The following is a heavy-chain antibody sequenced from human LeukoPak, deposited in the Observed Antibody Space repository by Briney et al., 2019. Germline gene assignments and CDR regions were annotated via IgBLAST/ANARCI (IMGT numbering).Heavy chain of an antibody. D-gene: IGHD3-22*01. J-gene: IGHJ5*02. V-gene: IGHV3-48*04. Sequence: GGSLRLSCADSDFTFSTYAMNWVRQAPGKGLEWVSYISPKSDSKYYADSVKGRFTISRDNAKNSLYLQMNSLRAEDTAVYYCARGIGGYDTSGTPKDWFDPWGQGTLVTVSS. CDR3: ARGIGGYDTSGTPKDWFDP. CDR1: DFTFSTYA. CDR2: ISPKSDSK.